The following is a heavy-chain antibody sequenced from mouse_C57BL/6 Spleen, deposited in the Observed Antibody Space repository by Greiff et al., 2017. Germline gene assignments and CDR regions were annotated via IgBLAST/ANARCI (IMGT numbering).Heavy chain of an antibody. D-gene: IGHD1-1*01. CDR3: ASRTAVIATNC. J-gene: IGHJ2*01. Sequence: QVQLQQPGAELVKPGASVKLSCKASGYTFTSYWMPWVKQRPGQGLEWIGNINPSNGSTNYNEKFKSKATLTVDKSSSTAYMQISSLTSEDSAVYYCASRTAVIATNCWGQGTTLTVST. CDR1: GYTFTSYW. CDR2: INPSNGST. V-gene: IGHV1-53*01.